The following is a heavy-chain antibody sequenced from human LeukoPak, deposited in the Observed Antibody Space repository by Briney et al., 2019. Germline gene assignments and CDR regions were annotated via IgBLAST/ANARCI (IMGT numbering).Heavy chain of an antibody. V-gene: IGHV3-11*05. CDR1: GFTFSDYY. Sequence: GGSLRLSCAASGFTFSDYYMTWIRQAPGKGLECVSYITSSGYYTNYGDSVKGRFTMSRDNAKKSLYLQMDSLRAEDTAVYYCARVSKAANPTSDSPWFDPWGQGTLVTVSS. CDR2: ITSSGYYT. D-gene: IGHD2-15*01. J-gene: IGHJ5*02. CDR3: ARVSKAANPTSDSPWFDP.